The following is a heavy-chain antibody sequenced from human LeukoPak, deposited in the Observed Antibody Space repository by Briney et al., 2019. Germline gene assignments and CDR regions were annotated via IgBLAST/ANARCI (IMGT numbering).Heavy chain of an antibody. Sequence: SETLSLTCTVSGGSISSSSYYWGWIRQPPGKGLEWIGSIYYSGSTYYNPSLKSRVTIPVDTSKNQFSLKLSSVTAADTAVYYCARHRRGYSYGFFGYWGQGTLVTVSS. CDR1: GGSISSSSYY. CDR3: ARHRRGYSYGFFGY. V-gene: IGHV4-39*01. D-gene: IGHD5-18*01. CDR2: IYYSGST. J-gene: IGHJ4*02.